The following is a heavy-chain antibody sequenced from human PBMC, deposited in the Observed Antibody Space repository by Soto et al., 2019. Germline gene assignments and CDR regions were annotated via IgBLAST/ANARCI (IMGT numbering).Heavy chain of an antibody. CDR1: GGTFSSYT. Sequence: ASVKVSCKASGGTFSSYTISWVRQAPGQGLEWMGRIIPILGIANYAQKFQGRVTITADKSTSTAYMELSSLRSEDTAVYYCASPPFPGYSSPRALHHLSPLDVWGKGTTVTVSS. CDR3: ASPPFPGYSSPRALHHLSPLDV. V-gene: IGHV1-69*02. J-gene: IGHJ6*04. CDR2: IIPILGIA. D-gene: IGHD6-19*01.